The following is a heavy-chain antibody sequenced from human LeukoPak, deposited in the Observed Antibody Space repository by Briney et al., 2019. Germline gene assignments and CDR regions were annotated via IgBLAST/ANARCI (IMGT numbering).Heavy chain of an antibody. Sequence: SETLSLTCTVSGGSISSYYWSWIRQPPGKGLEWIGYIYYSGSTNYNPSLKSRVTISVDTSKNQFSLKLSSVTAADTAVYYCARAGSPDISEYSSGWSYYYYGMDVWGQGTTVTVSS. V-gene: IGHV4-59*01. D-gene: IGHD6-19*01. CDR2: IYYSGST. CDR3: ARAGSPDISEYSSGWSYYYYGMDV. J-gene: IGHJ6*02. CDR1: GGSISSYY.